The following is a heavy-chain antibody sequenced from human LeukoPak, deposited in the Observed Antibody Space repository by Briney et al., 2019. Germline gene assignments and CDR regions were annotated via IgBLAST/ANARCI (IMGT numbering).Heavy chain of an antibody. D-gene: IGHD2-2*01. CDR1: GFTFSDYY. Sequence: KPGGSLRLSCAASGFTFSDYYMVWIRQAPGKGQEWISYISRSGSTKNYADSVKGRFTISRDNSKNTLYLQMNSLRAEDTSVYYCAKGRGNCSSTSCPHHFDYWGQGTLVTVSS. V-gene: IGHV3-11*01. J-gene: IGHJ4*02. CDR2: ISRSGSTK. CDR3: AKGRGNCSSTSCPHHFDY.